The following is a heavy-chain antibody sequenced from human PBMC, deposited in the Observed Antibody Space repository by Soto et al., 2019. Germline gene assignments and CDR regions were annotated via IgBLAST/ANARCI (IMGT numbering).Heavy chain of an antibody. CDR1: GYTFTSYA. V-gene: IGHV1-3*01. CDR2: INAGNGNT. J-gene: IGHJ6*02. D-gene: IGHD3-10*01. CDR3: ARGIDYYGSETDYYYYYGMDV. Sequence: QVQLVQSGAEVKKPGASVKVSCKASGYTFTSYAMHWVRQAPGQRLEWMGWINAGNGNTKYSQKFQGRVTITRDTSASTAYMELSSLRSEDTAVYYCARGIDYYGSETDYYYYYGMDVWGQGTTVTVSS.